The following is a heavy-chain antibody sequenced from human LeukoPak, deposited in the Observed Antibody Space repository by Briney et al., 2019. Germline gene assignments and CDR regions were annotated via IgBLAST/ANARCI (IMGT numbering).Heavy chain of an antibody. CDR2: IYPGDSDT. CDR3: ARRAPLSGESLDN. Sequence: GESLKISCKGSGYSFTSDWIGWVRQMPGKGLEWMGIIYPGDSDTRYSPSSQGQVTFSADKSISTAYLQWSSLKASDTAMYYCARRAPLSGESLDNWGQGTLVTVSS. J-gene: IGHJ4*02. V-gene: IGHV5-51*01. D-gene: IGHD4-17*01. CDR1: GYSFTSDW.